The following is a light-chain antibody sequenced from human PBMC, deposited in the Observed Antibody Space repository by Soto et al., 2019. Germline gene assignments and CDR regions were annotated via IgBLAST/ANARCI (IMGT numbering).Light chain of an antibody. CDR2: AVS. CDR1: SSDVGGYNY. CDR3: SSYTTRSSVV. V-gene: IGLV2-14*03. Sequence: QSALTQPASVSGSLGQSITISCTGTSSDVGGYNYVSWYQQHPGQAPKLIIYAVSNRPSGVSNRFSGSKSGNTASLTISGLQAEDEADYYCSSYTTRSSVVFGGWTKLTVL. J-gene: IGLJ3*02.